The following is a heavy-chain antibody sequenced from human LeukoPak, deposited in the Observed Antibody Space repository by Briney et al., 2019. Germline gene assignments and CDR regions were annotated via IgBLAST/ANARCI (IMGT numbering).Heavy chain of an antibody. V-gene: IGHV3-74*01. CDR3: ATGNYYDSRGYYTFGY. CDR2: INGDGSTT. D-gene: IGHD3-22*01. CDR1: GFAFSKYW. J-gene: IGHJ1*01. Sequence: PGGSLRLSRAASGFAFSKYWMHWVRQVPGKGLVWVSLINGDGSTTNYADFVKGRFTISRDNAKNTLSPQVNSLRAEDTAVYYCATGNYYDSRGYYTFGYWGQGTLVTVSS.